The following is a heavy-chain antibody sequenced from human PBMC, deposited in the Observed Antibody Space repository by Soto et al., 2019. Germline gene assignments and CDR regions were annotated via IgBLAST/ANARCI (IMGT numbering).Heavy chain of an antibody. CDR1: GFTFSNYA. D-gene: IGHD6-19*01. Sequence: PGGSLRLSCAASGFTFSNYAMSWIRQAPGKGLEWVSLISGNGSSTYYADSVKGRFTISRDNSKNTLYLQMNSLRAEDTAVYYCARDHEQWLSYNWFDPWGQGTLVTVSS. CDR3: ARDHEQWLSYNWFDP. V-gene: IGHV3-23*01. CDR2: ISGNGSST. J-gene: IGHJ5*02.